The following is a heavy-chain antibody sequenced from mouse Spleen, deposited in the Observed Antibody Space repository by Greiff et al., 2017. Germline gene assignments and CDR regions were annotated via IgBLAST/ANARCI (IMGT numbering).Heavy chain of an antibody. CDR1: GYTFTDYY. CDR3: ARSHDGSPYAMDY. D-gene: IGHD1-1*02. Sequence: EVHLVESGPVLVKPGASVKMSCKASGYTFTDYYMNWVKQSHGKSLEWIGVINPYNGGTSYNQKFKGKATLTVDKSSSTAYMELNSLTSEDSAVYYCARSHDGSPYAMDYWGQGTSVTVSS. J-gene: IGHJ4*01. CDR2: INPYNGGT. V-gene: IGHV1-19*01.